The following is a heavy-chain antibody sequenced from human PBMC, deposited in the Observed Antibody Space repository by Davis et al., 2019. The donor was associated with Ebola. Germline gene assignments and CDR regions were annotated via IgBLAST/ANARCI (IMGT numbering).Heavy chain of an antibody. CDR1: GFTFDDYT. V-gene: IGHV3-43*01. J-gene: IGHJ4*02. CDR2: ISWDGGST. D-gene: IGHD1-7*01. CDR3: ARGNNWNYARWVDY. Sequence: GESLKISCAASGFTFDDYTMHWVRQAPGKGLEWVSLISWDGGSTYYADSVKGRFTISRDNAKNSLYLQMNSLRAEDTAVYYCARGNNWNYARWVDYWGQGTLVTVSS.